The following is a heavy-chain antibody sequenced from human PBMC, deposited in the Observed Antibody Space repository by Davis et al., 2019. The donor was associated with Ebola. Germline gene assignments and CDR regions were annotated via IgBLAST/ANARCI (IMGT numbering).Heavy chain of an antibody. CDR2: ISYDGSNK. J-gene: IGHJ6*02. Sequence: GGSLRLSCAASGFTFSSYGMHWVRQAPGKGLEWVAVISYDGSNKYYADSVKGRFTISRDNSKNTLYLQMNSLRAEDTAVYYCAKDRAQYSSGWLLYYYHGMDVWGQGTTVTGSS. V-gene: IGHV3-30*18. D-gene: IGHD6-19*01. CDR3: AKDRAQYSSGWLLYYYHGMDV. CDR1: GFTFSSYG.